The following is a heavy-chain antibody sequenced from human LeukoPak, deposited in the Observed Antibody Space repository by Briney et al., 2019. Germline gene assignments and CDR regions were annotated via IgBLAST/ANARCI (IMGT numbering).Heavy chain of an antibody. Sequence: GGFLRLSCAASGFTFSSYGMHWVRQAPGKGLEWVAVISYDGSVKYYSDSVKGRFTISRDSSKNTLYLQMNSLRAEDTAVYYCAKEEQQLISHGFDYWGQGTLVTVSS. CDR2: ISYDGSVK. J-gene: IGHJ4*02. V-gene: IGHV3-30*18. CDR1: GFTFSSYG. D-gene: IGHD6-13*01. CDR3: AKEEQQLISHGFDY.